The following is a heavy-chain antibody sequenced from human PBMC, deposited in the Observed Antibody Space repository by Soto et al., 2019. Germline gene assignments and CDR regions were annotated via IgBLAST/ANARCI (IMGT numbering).Heavy chain of an antibody. J-gene: IGHJ5*02. V-gene: IGHV4-34*01. CDR2: INHSGST. Sequence: SETLSLTCAVYGGSFSGYYWSWIRQPPGKGLEWIGEINHSGSTNYNPSLKSRVTISVDTSKNRFSLKLGSVTAADTAVYYCASREGIVVVPVPDPKNWFDPWGQGTLVTVSS. CDR1: GGSFSGYY. CDR3: ASREGIVVVPVPDPKNWFDP. D-gene: IGHD2-2*01.